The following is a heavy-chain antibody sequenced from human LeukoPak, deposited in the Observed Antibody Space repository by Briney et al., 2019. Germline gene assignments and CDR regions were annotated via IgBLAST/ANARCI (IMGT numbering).Heavy chain of an antibody. D-gene: IGHD3-22*01. J-gene: IGHJ4*02. CDR3: AKALDSSGYYTAYFDY. CDR1: GFTFSRYA. Sequence: GGSLRLSCAASGFTFSRYAMSWVRQAPGKGLEWVSAISGSGGSTYYADSVKGRFTISRDNSKNTLYLKMNSMRAEDTAVYYCAKALDSSGYYTAYFDYWGKGTLVTVSS. CDR2: ISGSGGST. V-gene: IGHV3-23*01.